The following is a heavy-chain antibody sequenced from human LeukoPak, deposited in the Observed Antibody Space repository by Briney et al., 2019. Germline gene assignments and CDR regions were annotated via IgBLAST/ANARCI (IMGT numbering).Heavy chain of an antibody. CDR2: INSNSGDT. CDR1: GYTFTAYY. Sequence: GASVKVSCKASGYTFTAYYMHWVRQAPGQGLEWMGWINSNSGDTDYAQKFQGRVTMTRDTSIGTAYMELSSLISGDTAMYYCARVALAATKNFDYWGQGTLVTVSS. V-gene: IGHV1-2*02. CDR3: ARVALAATKNFDY. D-gene: IGHD2-15*01. J-gene: IGHJ4*02.